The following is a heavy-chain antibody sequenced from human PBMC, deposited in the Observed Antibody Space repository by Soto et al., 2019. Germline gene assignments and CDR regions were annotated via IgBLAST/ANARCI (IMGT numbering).Heavy chain of an antibody. J-gene: IGHJ3*02. V-gene: IGHV4-34*01. CDR3: ARSYYYGSGSYAFDI. Sequence: SETLSLTCAVYGGSFSGYYWSWIRQPPGKGLEWIGEINHSGSTNYNPSLKSRVTISVDTSKNQFSLKLSSVTAADTAVYYCARSYYYGSGSYAFDIWGQGTMVTVSS. CDR1: GGSFSGYY. D-gene: IGHD3-10*01. CDR2: INHSGST.